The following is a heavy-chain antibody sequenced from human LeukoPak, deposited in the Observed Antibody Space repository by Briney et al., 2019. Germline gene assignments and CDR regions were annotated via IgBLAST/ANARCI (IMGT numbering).Heavy chain of an antibody. V-gene: IGHV4-4*07. D-gene: IGHD6-6*01. J-gene: IGHJ4*02. CDR3: ARDGPSDLFDY. Sequence: PSETLSLTCTVSGGSIGSYYWSWIRQPAGKGPEWIGRIYTSGGTNYNPSLKSRVTISLDESKNQFSLKLSSVTAADTAVYYCARDGPSDLFDYWGQGTLVTVSS. CDR2: IYTSGGT. CDR1: GGSIGSYY.